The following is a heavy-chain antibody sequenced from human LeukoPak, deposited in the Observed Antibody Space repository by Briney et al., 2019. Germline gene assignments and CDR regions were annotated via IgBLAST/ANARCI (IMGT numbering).Heavy chain of an antibody. D-gene: IGHD3-9*01. Sequence: PSETLSLTCTVSGGSISSYYWSWIRQPPGKGLEWIGYIYYSGSTNYNPSLKSRVTISVDTSKNQFPLKLSSVTAADTAVYYCLLTGYYLYYFDYWGQGTLVTVSS. V-gene: IGHV4-59*01. CDR2: IYYSGST. CDR3: LLTGYYLYYFDY. CDR1: GGSISSYY. J-gene: IGHJ4*02.